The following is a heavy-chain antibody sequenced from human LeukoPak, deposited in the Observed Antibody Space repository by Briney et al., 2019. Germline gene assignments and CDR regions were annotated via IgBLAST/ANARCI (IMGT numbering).Heavy chain of an antibody. CDR3: ARDKAFGSRGWYFDYFDY. Sequence: HAGGSLRLSCAASGFTFSSYAMSWVRQAPGKGLEFISAISTDGGSTYYANSVKDRFTISRDNSKNTLYLQMGSLRTEDTAIYYCARDKAFGSRGWYFDYFDYWGQGTLVTVSS. CDR2: ISTDGGST. J-gene: IGHJ4*02. CDR1: GFTFSSYA. V-gene: IGHV3-64*01. D-gene: IGHD6-19*01.